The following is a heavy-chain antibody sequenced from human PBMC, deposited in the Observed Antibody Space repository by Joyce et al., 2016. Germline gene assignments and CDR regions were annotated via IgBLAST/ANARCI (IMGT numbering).Heavy chain of an antibody. CDR1: GYNFTNYW. Sequence: ELQLVQSGAEVKKPGESLKISCQGSGYNFTNYWIIGWVRQMPGKGLEGMGIISPGDSEIRYNPSFQGQVTISVDRTISTAYLQWSSLKASDTAIYYCAIAALGLAFDIWGQGTMVTVSS. V-gene: IGHV5-51*01. CDR3: AIAALGLAFDI. J-gene: IGHJ3*02. D-gene: IGHD3-10*01. CDR2: ISPGDSEI.